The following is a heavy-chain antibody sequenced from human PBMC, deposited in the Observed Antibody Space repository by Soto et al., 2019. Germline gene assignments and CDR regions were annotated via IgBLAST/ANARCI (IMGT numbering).Heavy chain of an antibody. D-gene: IGHD3-22*01. CDR1: GFTFSSYG. CDR3: AKRRAYYDSSGLDY. Sequence: GGSLRLSCAASGFTFSSYGMHWVRQAPGKGLEWVAVISYDGSNKYYADSVKGRFTISRDNSKNTLYLQMNSLRAEDTAVYYCAKRRAYYDSSGLDYWGQGTLVTVSS. J-gene: IGHJ4*02. CDR2: ISYDGSNK. V-gene: IGHV3-30*18.